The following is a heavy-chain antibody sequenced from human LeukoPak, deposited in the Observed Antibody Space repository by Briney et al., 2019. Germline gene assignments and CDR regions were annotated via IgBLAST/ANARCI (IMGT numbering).Heavy chain of an antibody. Sequence: SETLSLTCAVYGGSFSGYYWSWIRQPPGKGLEWIGEINHSGSTNYNPSLKSRVTISVDTSKNQSSLKLSSVTAADTAVYYCARGTKYRGFDYWGQGTLVTVSS. J-gene: IGHJ4*02. CDR2: INHSGST. D-gene: IGHD2-2*01. CDR1: GGSFSGYY. V-gene: IGHV4-34*01. CDR3: ARGTKYRGFDY.